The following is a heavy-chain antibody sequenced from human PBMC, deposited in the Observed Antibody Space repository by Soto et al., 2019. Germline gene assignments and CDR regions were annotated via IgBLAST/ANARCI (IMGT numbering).Heavy chain of an antibody. Sequence: ASVKVSSKASRYPFTSYGLSWARQAPGQGLEWMGWISAYNGNTNYAQKLQGRVTMTTDTSTSTAYMELRSLRSDDTAVYYCARQGGYSGYDSHYYYDMDAWGKGTTVTVSS. V-gene: IGHV1-18*01. J-gene: IGHJ6*03. CDR3: ARQGGYSGYDSHYYYDMDA. CDR1: RYPFTSYG. CDR2: ISAYNGNT. D-gene: IGHD5-12*01.